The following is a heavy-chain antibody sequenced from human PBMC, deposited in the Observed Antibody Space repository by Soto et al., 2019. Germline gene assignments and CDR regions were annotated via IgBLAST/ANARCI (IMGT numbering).Heavy chain of an antibody. D-gene: IGHD3-10*01. CDR1: GGTFSRYA. Sequence: QVQLVQSGAEVKKPGSSVKVSCKASGGTFSRYAFSWVRQAPGQGLEWMGGIVPIYGTSGFAQKFQGRLTITADKPTRTSEREMRSLRTEDTAVYYCVRDLDYYGSGSHYYYGMGVWGQGTTVTVPS. CDR3: VRDLDYYGSGSHYYYGMGV. V-gene: IGHV1-69*06. J-gene: IGHJ6*02. CDR2: IVPIYGTS.